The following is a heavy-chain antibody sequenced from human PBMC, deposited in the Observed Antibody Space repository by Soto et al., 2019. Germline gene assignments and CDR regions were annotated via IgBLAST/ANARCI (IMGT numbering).Heavy chain of an antibody. J-gene: IGHJ6*02. CDR3: ARDGLRIGAVAGSGYYYGMDV. V-gene: IGHV3-33*01. Sequence: QVQLVESGGGVVQPGRSLRLSCAASGFTFSSYGMHWVRQAPGKGLEWVAVIWYDGSNKYYADSVKGRFTISRDNSKNTLDLQMNSLRAEDTAVYYCARDGLRIGAVAGSGYYYGMDVWGQGTTVTVSS. CDR1: GFTFSSYG. D-gene: IGHD6-19*01. CDR2: IWYDGSNK.